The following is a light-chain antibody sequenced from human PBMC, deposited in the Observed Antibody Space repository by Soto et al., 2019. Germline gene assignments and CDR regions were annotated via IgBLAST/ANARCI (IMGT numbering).Light chain of an antibody. CDR2: DAS. CDR3: QQYNSPAT. V-gene: IGKV1-5*01. Sequence: DIQMTQSPSTLSASVGDRVTITCRASQSISRWLAWYQQKPGKSPKVQIYDASSLESGVPSRFSGSGSGTEFTLTITSLQPDDLGTYYCQQYNSPATFGQGTKLEIK. J-gene: IGKJ2*01. CDR1: QSISRW.